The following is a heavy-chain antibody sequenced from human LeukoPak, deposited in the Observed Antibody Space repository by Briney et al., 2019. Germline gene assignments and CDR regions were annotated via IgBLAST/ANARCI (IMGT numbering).Heavy chain of an antibody. CDR3: ATIGDPYVTPHSYGHTNFDY. J-gene: IGHJ4*02. CDR2: MNPNSGNT. V-gene: IGHV1-8*01. D-gene: IGHD5-18*01. Sequence: ASVKVSCKASGYTFTSYDINWVRQATGQRLEWMGWMNPNSGNTGYAQKFQGRVTMTRNTSISTAYMELSSLRSEDTAVYYCATIGDPYVTPHSYGHTNFDYWGQGTLVTVSS. CDR1: GYTFTSYD.